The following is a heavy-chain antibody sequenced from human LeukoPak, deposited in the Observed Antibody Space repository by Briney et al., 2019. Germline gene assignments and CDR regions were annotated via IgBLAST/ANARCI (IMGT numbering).Heavy chain of an antibody. J-gene: IGHJ6*02. CDR3: AKTSGYDWTTYGMDV. Sequence: PGRSLRLSCAASGFTFSSYGMHWVRQAPGKGLEWVAVISYDGSNKYYADSVKGRFTISRDNSENTLYLQMNSLRAEDTAVYYCAKTSGYDWTTYGMDVWGQGTTVTVSS. CDR1: GFTFSSYG. D-gene: IGHD5-12*01. CDR2: ISYDGSNK. V-gene: IGHV3-30*18.